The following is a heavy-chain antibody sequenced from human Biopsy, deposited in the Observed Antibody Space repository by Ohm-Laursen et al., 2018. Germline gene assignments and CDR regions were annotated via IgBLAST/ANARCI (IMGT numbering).Heavy chain of an antibody. J-gene: IGHJ2*01. Sequence: GTLSLTCNVSGGDINNYYWSWIRQPAGKGLEWIGYVYYTGSTGYNPPLQSRVTISVDTSKNHFSLRLRSVTPADTAIYYCARDRGYYSDRTVPGYFDLWGRGTLVTVSS. CDR2: VYYTGST. V-gene: IGHV4-59*01. CDR1: GGDINNYY. D-gene: IGHD3-22*01. CDR3: ARDRGYYSDRTVPGYFDL.